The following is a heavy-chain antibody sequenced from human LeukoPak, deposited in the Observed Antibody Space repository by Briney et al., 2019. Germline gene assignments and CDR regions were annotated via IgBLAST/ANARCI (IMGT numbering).Heavy chain of an antibody. J-gene: IGHJ4*02. CDR1: GYTFTRYD. Sequence: GASVKVSCKASGYTFTRYDINWVRQATGQGLEWMGWMNPNSGNTGYAQKFQGRVTKTRNTSISTAYMELSSLRSEDTAVYYCARVFQPAGYCSGGSCYVFDYWGQGTLVTVSS. CDR3: ARVFQPAGYCSGGSCYVFDY. V-gene: IGHV1-8*01. D-gene: IGHD2-15*01. CDR2: MNPNSGNT.